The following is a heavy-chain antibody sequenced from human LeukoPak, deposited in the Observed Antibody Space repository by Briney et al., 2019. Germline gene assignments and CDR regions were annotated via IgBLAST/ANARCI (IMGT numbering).Heavy chain of an antibody. CDR2: ITPFLGIA. Sequence: EASVKVSCKASGDTFSRYAINWVRQAPGQGPEWMGRITPFLGIANYPQKFQGRVTITVDESTTTVYMELSSLRSEDTAVYYCAREACREVGLMWPRLGGQDCRYDHWGQGTLVTVSS. CDR3: AREACREVGLMWPRLGGQDCRYDH. V-gene: IGHV1-69*04. D-gene: IGHD3-16*01. CDR1: GDTFSRYA. J-gene: IGHJ4*02.